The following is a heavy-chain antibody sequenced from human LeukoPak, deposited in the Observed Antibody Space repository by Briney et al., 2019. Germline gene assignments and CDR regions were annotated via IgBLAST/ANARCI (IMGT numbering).Heavy chain of an antibody. V-gene: IGHV3-7*03. J-gene: IGHJ3*02. CDR2: INPGGSEK. CDR1: GFTFSTSW. D-gene: IGHD3-22*01. Sequence: QSGGSLRLSCAASGFTFSTSWMNWVRQAPGKGLEWVASINPGGSEKYSVDSVKGRFTISRDNAKNSLYLQMNSLRVEDTAVYYCAREGSYDSSGYSPRNNAFDIWGQGTMVTVSS. CDR3: AREGSYDSSGYSPRNNAFDI.